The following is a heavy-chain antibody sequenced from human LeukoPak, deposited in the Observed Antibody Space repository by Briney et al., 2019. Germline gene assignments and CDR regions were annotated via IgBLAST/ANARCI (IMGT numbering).Heavy chain of an antibody. V-gene: IGHV3-20*04. Sequence: GGSLRLSCAASGFTFDDYGMIWVRQAPGKGLEWVSGINRNGGGTGYVDSVKGRFTISRDNAKNSLYLQMNSLRAEDTALYYCARTDGSGSYSKLSDYYYNMDVWGKGTTVTVSS. CDR2: INRNGGGT. J-gene: IGHJ6*03. D-gene: IGHD3-10*01. CDR3: ARTDGSGSYSKLSDYYYNMDV. CDR1: GFTFDDYG.